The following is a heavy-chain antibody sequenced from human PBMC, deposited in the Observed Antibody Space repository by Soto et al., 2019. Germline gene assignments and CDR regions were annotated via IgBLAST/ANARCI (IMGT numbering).Heavy chain of an antibody. Sequence: QVQLVQSGGEVKKPGASVKVSCKASGYTHSSYGISWVRQAPGQGLEWMGWINANHGNTNYAQKVQGRVTMTTDTSTSTVYMELRRLRAVDTAVYYCAICPDYYYGMDVWGQGTTVTVSS. J-gene: IGHJ6*02. CDR3: AICPDYYYGMDV. CDR1: GYTHSSYG. CDR2: INANHGNT. V-gene: IGHV1-18*01.